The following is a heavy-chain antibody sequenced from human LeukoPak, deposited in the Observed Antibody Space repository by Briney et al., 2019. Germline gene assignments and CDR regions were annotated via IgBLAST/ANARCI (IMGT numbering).Heavy chain of an antibody. CDR2: ISGSGGST. CDR1: GFTFSSYA. Sequence: GGSPRLSCAASGFTFSSYAMSWVRQAPGKGLKWVSAISGSGGSTYYADSVKGRFTISRDNSKNTLYLQMNSLRAEDTAVYYCAKDGPHYYDSSGYIDYWGQGTLVTVSS. D-gene: IGHD3-22*01. V-gene: IGHV3-23*01. J-gene: IGHJ4*02. CDR3: AKDGPHYYDSSGYIDY.